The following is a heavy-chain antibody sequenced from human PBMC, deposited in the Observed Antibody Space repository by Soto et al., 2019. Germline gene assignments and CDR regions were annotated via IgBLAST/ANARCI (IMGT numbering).Heavy chain of an antibody. V-gene: IGHV4-59*12. CDR1: GGSISSYY. Sequence: TLSLTCTVSGGSISSYYWSWIRQPPGKGLEWIGYIYYSGTTYYNPSLKSRVTISVDTSKNQFSLKLSSVTAADTAVYYCARDGYCTNGVCYTVFDYWGQGTLVTVSS. D-gene: IGHD2-8*01. CDR3: ARDGYCTNGVCYTVFDY. J-gene: IGHJ4*02. CDR2: IYYSGTT.